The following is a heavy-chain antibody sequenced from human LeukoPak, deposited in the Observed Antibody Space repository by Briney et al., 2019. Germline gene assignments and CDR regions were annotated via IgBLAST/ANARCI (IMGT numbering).Heavy chain of an antibody. J-gene: IGHJ4*02. Sequence: GGSLRLSCAASGYSFSSSWMLWLRQAPGKGLVWVSHINGDGSGIGYADSVKGRFTISRDNSKNTLYLQMNSLRAEDTAVYSCAKYRTGLLVLPAALDYWGQGTLVTVSS. CDR2: INGDGSGI. CDR1: GYSFSSSW. V-gene: IGHV3-74*01. CDR3: AKYRTGLLVLPAALDY. D-gene: IGHD3/OR15-3a*01.